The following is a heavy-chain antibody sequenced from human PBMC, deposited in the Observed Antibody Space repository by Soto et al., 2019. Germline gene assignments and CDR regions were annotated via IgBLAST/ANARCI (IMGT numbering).Heavy chain of an antibody. CDR1: GGSISGYS. CDR3: ARGPCSGGGCYYLDN. V-gene: IGHV4-59*01. D-gene: IGHD2-15*01. J-gene: IGHJ4*02. CDR2: IDYSGST. Sequence: SETLSLTCTVSGGSISGYSWSWIRQPPGKGLEWIGSIDYSGSTNYTPSLRSRVTLSLDTSKKQFSLKVTSVTAADTALYYCARGPCSGGGCYYLDNWGQGALVTVSS.